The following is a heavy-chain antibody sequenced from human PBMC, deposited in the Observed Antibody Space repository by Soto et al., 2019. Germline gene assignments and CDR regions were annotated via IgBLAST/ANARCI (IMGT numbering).Heavy chain of an antibody. CDR3: AGGDVAARLQL. J-gene: IGHJ1*01. V-gene: IGHV4-34*01. CDR1: GGSFSGYY. D-gene: IGHD6-6*01. Sequence: QVQLQQWGAGLLKPSETLSLTCAVFGGSFSGYYWSWIRQPPGKGLEWIGEITHSGSTNYNPSLESRVIISVDTSKNQFSLKLTSVTASHTAVYYCAGGDVAARLQLWGKGTLVTVSS. CDR2: ITHSGST.